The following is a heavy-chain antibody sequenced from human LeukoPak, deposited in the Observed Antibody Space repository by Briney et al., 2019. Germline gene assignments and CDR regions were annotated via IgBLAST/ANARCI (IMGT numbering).Heavy chain of an antibody. D-gene: IGHD6-19*01. CDR3: AKAVSGLELDY. J-gene: IGHJ4*02. CDR2: ISYDGRSK. V-gene: IGHV3-30*18. CDR1: GFTFSSYG. Sequence: SLRLSCAASGFTFSSYGMHWVRQAPGKGLEWVAVISYDGRSKYYADSMKGRFTISRDNSKNTLYLQMNSLRDEDTAVYYCAKAVSGLELDYWGQGTL.